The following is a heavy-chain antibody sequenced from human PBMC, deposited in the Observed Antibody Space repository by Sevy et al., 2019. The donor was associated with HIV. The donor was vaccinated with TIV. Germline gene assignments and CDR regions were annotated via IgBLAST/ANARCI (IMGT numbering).Heavy chain of an antibody. J-gene: IGHJ4*02. V-gene: IGHV3-48*03. CDR1: GFTFSSFE. Sequence: GGSLRLSCAASGFTFSSFEMNWVRQTPGKGLEWVSFISSSGSLIYYAHSVKGRFTISRDNAKNSLYLQMNSLRAEDTGVYYCTRDLPPSATTVAHFDYWGQGTLVTVSS. CDR3: TRDLPPSATTVAHFDY. D-gene: IGHD4-17*01. CDR2: ISSSGSLI.